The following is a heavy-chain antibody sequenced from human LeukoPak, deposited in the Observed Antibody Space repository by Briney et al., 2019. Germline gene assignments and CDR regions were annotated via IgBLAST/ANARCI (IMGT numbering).Heavy chain of an antibody. CDR2: MNPNSGNT. D-gene: IGHD6-19*01. V-gene: IGHV1-8*01. CDR3: ARVGYSSGWRSYYYYYYYMDV. CDR1: GYTFTSYD. Sequence: ASVKVSCKASGYTFTSYDINWVRQATGQGLEWMGWMNPNSGNTGYAQKFQGRVTMTRNTSISTAYMELSSPRSEDTAVYYCARVGYSSGWRSYYYYYYYMDVWGKGTTVTVSS. J-gene: IGHJ6*03.